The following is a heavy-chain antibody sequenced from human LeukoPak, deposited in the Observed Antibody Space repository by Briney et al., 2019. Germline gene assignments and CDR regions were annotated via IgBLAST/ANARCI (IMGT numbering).Heavy chain of an antibody. J-gene: IGHJ5*02. CDR3: ARDRGGSSSAFDP. D-gene: IGHD6-6*01. Sequence: GSSVKVSCKASGGTFSSYTISWVRPAPGQGLEWMGRIIPILGIANYAQKFQGRVTITADKSTSTAYMELSSLRSEDTAVYYCARDRGGSSSAFDPWGQGTLVTVSS. CDR1: GGTFSSYT. V-gene: IGHV1-69*04. CDR2: IIPILGIA.